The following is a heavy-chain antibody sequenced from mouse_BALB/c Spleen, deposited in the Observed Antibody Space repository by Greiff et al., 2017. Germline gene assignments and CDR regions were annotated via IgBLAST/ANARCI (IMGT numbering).Heavy chain of an antibody. Sequence: VQLQQSGAELVKPGASVKLSCTASGFNIKDTYMHWVKQRPEQGLEWIGRIDPANGNTKYDPKFQGKATITADTSSNTAYLQLSSLTSEDTAVYCGAVMITTAMDYWGQGTSVTVSS. CDR2: IDPANGNT. D-gene: IGHD2-4*01. V-gene: IGHV14-3*02. J-gene: IGHJ4*01. CDR3: AVMITTAMDY. CDR1: GFNIKDTY.